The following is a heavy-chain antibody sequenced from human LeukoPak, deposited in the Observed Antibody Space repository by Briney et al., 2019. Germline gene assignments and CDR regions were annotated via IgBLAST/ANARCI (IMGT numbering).Heavy chain of an antibody. CDR1: GGSISSGGYY. D-gene: IGHD3-16*01. V-gene: IGHV4-31*03. CDR3: ARANYVDAATGTDAAFDI. Sequence: SQTLALTCTVSGGSISSGGYYWSWIRQHPGKGLEWIGYIYYSGSTYYNPSLKSRVTMSVDTSKNQFSLKLSSVTAVDTAVYYCARANYVDAATGTDAAFDIWGQGTMVTVSS. CDR2: IYYSGST. J-gene: IGHJ3*02.